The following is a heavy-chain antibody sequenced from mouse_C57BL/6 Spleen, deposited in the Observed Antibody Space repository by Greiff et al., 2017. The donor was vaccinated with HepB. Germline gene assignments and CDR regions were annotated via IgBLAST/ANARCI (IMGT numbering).Heavy chain of an antibody. V-gene: IGHV1-18*01. J-gene: IGHJ1*03. Sequence: SGPELVKPGASVKIPCKASGYTFTDYNMDWVKQSHGKSLEWIGDINPNNGGTIYNQKFKGKATLTVDKSSSTAYMELRSLTSEDTAVYYCARAKSYYYGSSYWYFDVWGTGTTVTVSS. CDR1: GYTFTDYN. D-gene: IGHD1-1*01. CDR2: INPNNGGT. CDR3: ARAKSYYYGSSYWYFDV.